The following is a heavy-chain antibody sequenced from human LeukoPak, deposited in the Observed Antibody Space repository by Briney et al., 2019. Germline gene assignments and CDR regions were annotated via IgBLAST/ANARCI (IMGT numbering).Heavy chain of an antibody. Sequence: KSSETLSLTCTVSGASFTSNYWSWIRQPPGKGLGGIGYIYYSGTTTYNPSLERRVTMSVDMSKTQFSLRLNSVTATDTAVYYCARLDCGGDCYVDYWGQGTLVTVSS. CDR3: ARLDCGGDCYVDY. CDR2: IYYSGTT. CDR1: GASFTSNY. J-gene: IGHJ4*02. D-gene: IGHD2-21*02. V-gene: IGHV4-59*08.